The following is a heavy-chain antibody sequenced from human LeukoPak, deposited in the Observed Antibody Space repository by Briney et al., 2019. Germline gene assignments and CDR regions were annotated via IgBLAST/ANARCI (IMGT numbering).Heavy chain of an antibody. CDR3: ARVALFGSGSYYWFDP. CDR1: GGSISGHY. D-gene: IGHD3-10*01. Sequence: SETLSLTCTVSGGSISGHYWSWIRQPAGKGLEWFGRIYMTGSTNYNPSLKSRVTMSVDMSKNQFSLKLSSVTAADTAVYFCARVALFGSGSYYWFDPWGQGTLVTVSS. CDR2: IYMTGST. J-gene: IGHJ5*02. V-gene: IGHV4-4*07.